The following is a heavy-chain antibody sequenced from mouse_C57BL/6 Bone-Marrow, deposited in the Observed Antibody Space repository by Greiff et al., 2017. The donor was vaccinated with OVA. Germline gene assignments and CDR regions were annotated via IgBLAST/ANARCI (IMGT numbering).Heavy chain of an antibody. CDR1: GYTFTSYW. Sequence: VKLMESGAELAKPGASVKLSCKASGYTFTSYWMHWVKQRPGQGLEWIGSINPGSGYTKYNQKFKDKATLTADKSSSTAYMQLSSLTYEDSAVYYCARIYDGYYGFAYWGQGTLVTVSA. CDR3: ARIYDGYYGFAY. J-gene: IGHJ3*01. V-gene: IGHV1-7*01. D-gene: IGHD2-3*01. CDR2: INPGSGYT.